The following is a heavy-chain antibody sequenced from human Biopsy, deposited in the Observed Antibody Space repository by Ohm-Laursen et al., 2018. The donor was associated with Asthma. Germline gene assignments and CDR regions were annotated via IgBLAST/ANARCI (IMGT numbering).Heavy chain of an antibody. CDR3: AKDKGGPRIGVAGTFDH. D-gene: IGHD6-13*01. V-gene: IGHV3-33*03. Sequence: SLSLSCAASGFTFMTYGMHWVRPVPGKGMEWVATVGPDESYTDHADSVKGRFTISRDNSKNTVYLQMNSLTGEDPAVYYCAKDKGGPRIGVAGTFDHWGQGTLVTVSS. CDR2: VGPDESYT. CDR1: GFTFMTYG. J-gene: IGHJ4*02.